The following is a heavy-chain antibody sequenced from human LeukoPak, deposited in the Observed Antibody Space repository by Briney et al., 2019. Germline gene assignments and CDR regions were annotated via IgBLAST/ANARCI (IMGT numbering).Heavy chain of an antibody. V-gene: IGHV4-61*02. Sequence: SETLSLTCNVSGGSISSGSYYWSWIRQPAGKGLEWIGRIYTSGTTNYNPSLKSRVTISVDTSKNQFSLKLKSVTAADTAVYYCARDQGGYYDSGSYHDYWGQGTLVTVSS. CDR2: IYTSGTT. CDR1: GGSISSGSYY. CDR3: ARDQGGYYDSGSYHDY. D-gene: IGHD3-10*01. J-gene: IGHJ4*02.